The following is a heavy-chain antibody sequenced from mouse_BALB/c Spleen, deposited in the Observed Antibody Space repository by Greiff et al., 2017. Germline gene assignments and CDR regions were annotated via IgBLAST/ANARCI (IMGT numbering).Heavy chain of an antibody. V-gene: IGHV1S81*02. Sequence: VQLQESGAELVKPGASVKLSCKASGYTFTSYYMYWVKQRPGQGLEWIGEINPSNGGTNFNEKFKSKATLTVDKSSSTAYMQLSSLTSEDSAVYYCTRKAYWGQGTLVTVSA. CDR3: TRKAY. CDR1: GYTFTSYY. CDR2: INPSNGGT. J-gene: IGHJ3*01.